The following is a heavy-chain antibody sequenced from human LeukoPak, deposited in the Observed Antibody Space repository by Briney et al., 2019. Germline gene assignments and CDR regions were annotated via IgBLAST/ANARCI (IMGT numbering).Heavy chain of an antibody. D-gene: IGHD5-12*01. Sequence: GGSLRLSCAASGFTFSNAWMSWVRQAPGKGLEWVGRIKSKTDGGTTDYAAPVKGRFTTSRDDSKNTLYLQMNSLKTEDTAVYYCTTDTGYSGYGSFDYWGQGTLVTVSS. CDR1: GFTFSNAW. J-gene: IGHJ4*02. V-gene: IGHV3-15*01. CDR2: IKSKTDGGTT. CDR3: TTDTGYSGYGSFDY.